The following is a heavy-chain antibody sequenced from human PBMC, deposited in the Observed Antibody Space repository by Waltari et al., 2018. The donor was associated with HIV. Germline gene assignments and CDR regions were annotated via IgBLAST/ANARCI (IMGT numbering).Heavy chain of an antibody. J-gene: IGHJ4*02. D-gene: IGHD3-9*01. V-gene: IGHV3-21*05. Sequence: EVQLVGSGGGRAQPGGSLRLSCVSSGFPFRSYGRNWVRQTPGKGSVWVSYICADGSYIYYSDSLKGRFTVSRGNARGSLCLEMTSLRVEDTGVYYCVRTRYFDWPTRNYWGQGALVTVSS. CDR2: ICADGSYI. CDR3: VRTRYFDWPTRNY. CDR1: GFPFRSYG.